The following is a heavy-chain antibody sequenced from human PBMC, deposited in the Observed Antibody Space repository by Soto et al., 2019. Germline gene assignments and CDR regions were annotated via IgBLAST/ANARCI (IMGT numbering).Heavy chain of an antibody. Sequence: QVQLVQSGAEVKKPGSSVKVSCKASGGTFSSYAISWVRQAPGQGLEWMGGIIPIFATADYAQKFQGRVTITADESTSTAYMELSSLRPEDTAVYYCARSITGTVSYYYGMDVWGQGTTVTVSS. CDR3: ARSITGTVSYYYGMDV. CDR2: IIPIFATA. CDR1: GGTFSSYA. D-gene: IGHD1-20*01. J-gene: IGHJ6*02. V-gene: IGHV1-69*12.